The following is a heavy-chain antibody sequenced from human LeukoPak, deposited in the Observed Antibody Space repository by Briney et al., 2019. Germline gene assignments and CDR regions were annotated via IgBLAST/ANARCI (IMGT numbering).Heavy chain of an antibody. CDR3: ARVGCSSTSCYFDY. J-gene: IGHJ4*02. Sequence: PGGSLRLSCAASGFTFSSYSMNWVRQAPGKGLEWVSSISSSSSSYIYYADSVKGRFTISRDNAKNSLYLQMNSLRAEDTAVYYCARVGCSSTSCYFDYWGQGTLVTVSS. CDR2: ISSSSSSYI. CDR1: GFTFSSYS. D-gene: IGHD2-2*01. V-gene: IGHV3-21*01.